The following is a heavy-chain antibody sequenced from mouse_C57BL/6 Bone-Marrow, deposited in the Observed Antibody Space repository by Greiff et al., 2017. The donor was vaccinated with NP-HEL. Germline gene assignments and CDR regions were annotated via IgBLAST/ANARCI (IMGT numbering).Heavy chain of an antibody. CDR2: INPNNGGT. CDR1: GYTFTDYN. J-gene: IGHJ3*01. V-gene: IGHV1-18*01. Sequence: VQLQQSGPELVKPGASVKIPCKASGYTFTDYNMDWVKQSHGKSLEWIGDINPNNGGTIYNQKFKGKATLTVDKSSSTAYMELRSLTSEDTAVYYCARGGVITTVVEEAWFAYWGQGTLVTVSA. D-gene: IGHD1-1*01. CDR3: ARGGVITTVVEEAWFAY.